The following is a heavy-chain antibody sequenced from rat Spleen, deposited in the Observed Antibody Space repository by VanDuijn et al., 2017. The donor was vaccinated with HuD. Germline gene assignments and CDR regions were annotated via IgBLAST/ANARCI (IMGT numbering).Heavy chain of an antibody. D-gene: IGHD2-1*01. CDR2: FSYDGGST. CDR3: ATTSGDA. V-gene: IGHV5-20*01. Sequence: EVQLVESGGGLVQPGRSLRLSCAASGFTFSDYYMAWVRQAPTKGLEWVASFSYDGGSTYYRDSVRGRFTISRDNAKSSLYLQMDSLRSEDTATYYCATTSGDAWGQGASVTVSS. CDR1: GFTFSDYY. J-gene: IGHJ4*01.